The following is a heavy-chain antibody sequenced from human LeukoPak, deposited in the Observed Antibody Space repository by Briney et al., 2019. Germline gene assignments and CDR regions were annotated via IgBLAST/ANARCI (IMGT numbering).Heavy chain of an antibody. D-gene: IGHD3-22*01. CDR3: ARDIGYYDSSGYFWYFDL. Sequence: SETLSLTCTVSGGSISSYYWSWIRQPPGKGLEWLWYIYYSGSTNYNPSLKSRVTISVDTSKNQFSLKLSSVTAADTAVYYCARDIGYYDSSGYFWYFDLWGRGTLVTVSS. CDR1: GGSISSYY. CDR2: IYYSGST. J-gene: IGHJ2*01. V-gene: IGHV4-59*01.